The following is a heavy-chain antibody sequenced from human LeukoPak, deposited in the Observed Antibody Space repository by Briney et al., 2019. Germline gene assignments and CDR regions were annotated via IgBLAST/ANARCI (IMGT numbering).Heavy chain of an antibody. CDR2: ISGSSTYI. V-gene: IGHV3-21*01. Sequence: GGSLRLSCAASGFTFSRYTMNWVRQAPGKGLEWVSSISGSSTYIYYADPVKGRFTISRDNSKTTLYLKMNSLRAEDTAVYYCAKDLYCGVTFRPDDSSGWGAFDIWGQGTMVTVSS. D-gene: IGHD3-22*01. CDR1: GFTFSRYT. J-gene: IGHJ3*02. CDR3: AKDLYCGVTFRPDDSSGWGAFDI.